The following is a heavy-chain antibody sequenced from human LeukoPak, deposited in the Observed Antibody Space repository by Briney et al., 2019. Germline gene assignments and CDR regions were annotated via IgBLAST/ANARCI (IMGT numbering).Heavy chain of an antibody. V-gene: IGHV3-30*02. CDR1: GFTFSTYG. Sequence: GGSLRLSCAASGFTFSTYGMHWVRQAPGKGLEWVAFIRYNGNDKYYTDSVKGRFTISRDNSKNTLYLQMNSLRDEDTAVYYCAKDSGDGYTKDHWGQGTLVTVSS. J-gene: IGHJ4*02. D-gene: IGHD5-24*01. CDR3: AKDSGDGYTKDH. CDR2: IRYNGNDK.